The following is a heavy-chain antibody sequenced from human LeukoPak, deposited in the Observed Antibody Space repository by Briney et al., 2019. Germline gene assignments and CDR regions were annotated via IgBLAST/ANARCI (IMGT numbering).Heavy chain of an antibody. CDR3: AKESRTDIVVVVAATKLGNYFDY. V-gene: IGHV3-23*01. J-gene: IGHJ4*02. Sequence: GGSLRLSCAASGFTFSSYAMSWVRQAPGKGLEWVSVISGSGGSTYYADSVKGRFTISRDNSKNTLYLQMNSLRAEDTAVYYCAKESRTDIVVVVAATKLGNYFDYWGQGTLVTVSS. CDR1: GFTFSSYA. CDR2: ISGSGGST. D-gene: IGHD2-15*01.